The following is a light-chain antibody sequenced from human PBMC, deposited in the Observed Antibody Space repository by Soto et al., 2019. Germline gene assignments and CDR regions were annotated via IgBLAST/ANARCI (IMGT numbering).Light chain of an antibody. CDR3: QHYGGMWT. V-gene: IGKV1-5*01. J-gene: IGKJ1*01. CDR2: DAS. Sequence: DIQMTQSPSTLSASVGDRVTITCRANEIITNRLAWYQQKPGKAPKVLIYDASNLESGVPSRFSGFRSGTEFTLTISSLQPDDFATYYCQHYGGMWTFGQGTKVDIK. CDR1: EIITNR.